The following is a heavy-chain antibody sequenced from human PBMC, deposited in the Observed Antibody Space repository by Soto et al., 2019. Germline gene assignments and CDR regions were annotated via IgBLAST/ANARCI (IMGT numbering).Heavy chain of an antibody. Sequence: GESLKISCKASGYNFTNHWIVWVRQMPGKGLEWMGVIFPGDSDTRYSPSFQGQVTISADKSSSTAFLQWGSLEASDSAMYYCARQRNAYYGMAVWGPGTTVTVSS. CDR1: GYNFTNHW. J-gene: IGHJ6*02. V-gene: IGHV5-51*01. CDR3: ARQRNAYYGMAV. CDR2: IFPGDSDT.